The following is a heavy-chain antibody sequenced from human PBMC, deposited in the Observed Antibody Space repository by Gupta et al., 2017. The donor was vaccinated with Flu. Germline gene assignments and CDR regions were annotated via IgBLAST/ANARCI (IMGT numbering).Heavy chain of an antibody. J-gene: IGHJ4*02. CDR1: GFTFSSYE. CDR2: ISSSGSTI. D-gene: IGHD3-22*01. CDR3: ARVGRDYYDSSGYYVGYFDY. V-gene: IGHV3-48*03. Sequence: EVQLVESGGGLVQPGGSLRLSCAASGFTFSSYEMNWVRQAPGKGLEWVSYISSSGSTIYYADSVKGRFTISRDNAKNSLYLQMNSLRAEDTAVYYCARVGRDYYDSSGYYVGYFDYWGQGTLVTVSS.